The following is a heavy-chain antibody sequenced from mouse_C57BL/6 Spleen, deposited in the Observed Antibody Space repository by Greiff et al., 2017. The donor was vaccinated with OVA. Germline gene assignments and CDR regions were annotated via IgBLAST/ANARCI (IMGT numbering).Heavy chain of an antibody. CDR3: ARRGNYDYDEAMDD. CDR1: GYTFTSYW. D-gene: IGHD2-4*01. Sequence: QVQMQQPGAELVKPGASVKLSCKASGYTFTSYWMQWVKQRPGQGLEWIGEIDPSDSYTNYNQKFKGKATLTVDTSSSTAYMQLSSLTPEDSAVYDCARRGNYDYDEAMDDWGPGTTVTVSS. V-gene: IGHV1-50*01. J-gene: IGHJ4*01. CDR2: IDPSDSYT.